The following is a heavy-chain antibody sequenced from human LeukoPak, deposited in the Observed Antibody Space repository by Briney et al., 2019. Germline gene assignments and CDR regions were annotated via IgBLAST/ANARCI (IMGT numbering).Heavy chain of an antibody. CDR3: VRGDWYFES. CDR2: VNRDGTKK. Sequence: GGSLRLSCVTSGFNFSDSRMTWVRQAPGKGLQWVANVNRDGTKKHFLDSVEGRFTISRDNAKKSFYLQMSSLRPQDTAVYFCVRGDWYFESWGQGTLVTVSS. J-gene: IGHJ4*02. V-gene: IGHV3-7*04. D-gene: IGHD2-21*01. CDR1: GFNFSDSR.